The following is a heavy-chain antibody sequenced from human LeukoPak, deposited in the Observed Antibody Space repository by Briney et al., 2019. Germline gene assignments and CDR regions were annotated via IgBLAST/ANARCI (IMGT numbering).Heavy chain of an antibody. CDR2: ISSSGSTI. J-gene: IGHJ5*02. Sequence: GGSLRLSCAASGFTFSDYYMSWIRQAPGKGLEWVSYISSSGSTIYYADSVKGRFTISRDNAKNSLYLQMNSLRAEDTAVCYCAKEFRSAWFDPWGQGTLVTVSS. CDR1: GFTFSDYY. CDR3: AKEFRSAWFDP. D-gene: IGHD3-3*01. V-gene: IGHV3-11*01.